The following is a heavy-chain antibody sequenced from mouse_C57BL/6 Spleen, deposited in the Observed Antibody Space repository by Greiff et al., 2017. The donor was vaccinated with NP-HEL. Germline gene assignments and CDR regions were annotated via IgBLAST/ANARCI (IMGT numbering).Heavy chain of an antibody. J-gene: IGHJ2*01. CDR3: ARRDYGGSYDY. V-gene: IGHV1-64*01. CDR2: IHPNSGST. CDR1: GYTFTSYW. Sequence: QVQLQQPGAELVKPGASVKLSCKASGYTFTSYWMHWVKQRPGQGLEWIGMIHPNSGSTNYNEKFKSKATLTVDKSSSTAYMQLSSLTSEDSAVYYCARRDYGGSYDYWGQGTTLTVSS. D-gene: IGHD1-1*01.